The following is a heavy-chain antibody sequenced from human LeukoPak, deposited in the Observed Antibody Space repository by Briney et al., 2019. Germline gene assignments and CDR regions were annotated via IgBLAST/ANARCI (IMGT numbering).Heavy chain of an antibody. CDR1: GGSISSGGYY. CDR3: ARHNDYYVVGGMDV. CDR2: IYHSGSI. V-gene: IGHV4-31*03. Sequence: SETLSLTCTVSGGSISSGGYYWSWIRQHPGKGLEWIGEIYHSGSINYNPSLKSRVTISVDKSKNQFSLKLSSVTAADTAVYYCARHNDYYVVGGMDVWGQGTTVTVSS. J-gene: IGHJ6*02. D-gene: IGHD3-10*02.